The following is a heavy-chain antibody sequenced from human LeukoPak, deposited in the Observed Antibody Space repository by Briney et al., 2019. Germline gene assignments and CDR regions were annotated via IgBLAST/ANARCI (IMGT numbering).Heavy chain of an antibody. CDR3: ARKPKYSGRDYMDV. J-gene: IGHJ6*03. Sequence: NPSETLSLTCTVSGGSISSYYWSWIRQPPGKGLEWIGYIYYSGSTYYNPSLKSRVTLSVDTSKNQFSLRLSSVTAADTGLYYCARKPKYSGRDYMDVWGKGTTVTVSS. V-gene: IGHV4-59*12. CDR1: GGSISSYY. CDR2: IYYSGST. D-gene: IGHD1-26*01.